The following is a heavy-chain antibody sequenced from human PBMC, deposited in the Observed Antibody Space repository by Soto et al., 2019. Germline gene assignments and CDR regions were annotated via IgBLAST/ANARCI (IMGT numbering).Heavy chain of an antibody. Sequence: SETLSLTCTVSGGSISSGGYYWSWIRQHPGKGLEWIGYIYYSGSTYYNPSLKSRVTISVDTSKNQFSLKLSSVTAADTAVYYCARFMITFGGVIVFAFDIWGQGTMVTVSS. D-gene: IGHD3-16*02. V-gene: IGHV4-31*03. J-gene: IGHJ3*02. CDR2: IYYSGST. CDR1: GGSISSGGYY. CDR3: ARFMITFGGVIVFAFDI.